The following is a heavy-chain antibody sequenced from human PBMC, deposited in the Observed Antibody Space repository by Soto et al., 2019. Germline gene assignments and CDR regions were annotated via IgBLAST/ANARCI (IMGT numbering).Heavy chain of an antibody. CDR3: ASHRFFLNRGATNDI. J-gene: IGHJ3*02. V-gene: IGHV4-39*01. Sequence: TGTNGETRRRTHIACCVRQTTKKGLEWIGSIYYSGSPYYNPSPNSRVTISVDTSKNQFSLKLSSVTAADTAVYYCASHRFFLNRGATNDI. CDR1: NGETRRRTHI. D-gene: IGHD3-10*01. CDR2: IYYSGSP.